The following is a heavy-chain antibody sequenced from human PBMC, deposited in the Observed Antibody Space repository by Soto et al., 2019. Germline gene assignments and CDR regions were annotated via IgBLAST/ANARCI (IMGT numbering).Heavy chain of an antibody. CDR3: ARRIVVVPAAMYYFDY. CDR2: IKQDGSEK. Sequence: GGSLRLSCAASGFTFSSYWMSWVRQAPGKGLEWVANIKQDGSEKYYVDSVKGRFTISRDNAKNSLYLQMNSLRAEDTAVYYCARRIVVVPAAMYYFDYWGQGTLVTVSS. CDR1: GFTFSSYW. D-gene: IGHD2-2*01. V-gene: IGHV3-7*01. J-gene: IGHJ4*02.